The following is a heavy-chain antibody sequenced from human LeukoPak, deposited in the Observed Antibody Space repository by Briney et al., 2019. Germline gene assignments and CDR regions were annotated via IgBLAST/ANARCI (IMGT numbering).Heavy chain of an antibody. CDR2: IIPIFGTA. D-gene: IGHD2-2*01. V-gene: IGHV1-69*13. CDR1: GGTFSSYA. CDR3: ARGGYCSSTSCYESWFDP. J-gene: IGHJ5*02. Sequence: GASVKVSCKASGGTFSSYAISCVRQAPGQGLEWMGGIIPIFGTANYAQKFQGRVTITADESTSTAYMELSSLRSEDTAVYYCARGGYCSSTSCYESWFDPWGQGTLVTVSS.